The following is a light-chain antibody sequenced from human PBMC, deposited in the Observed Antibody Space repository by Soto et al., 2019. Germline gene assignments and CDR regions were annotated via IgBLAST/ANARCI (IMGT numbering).Light chain of an antibody. Sequence: QSVLTQPASVSGSPGRTITISCTGTSSDIGGYNAVSWYQHHPGKAPKLIIYEVTHRPSGVSDRFSASKSGNTASLTISELQAEDEADYYCNSFRVSHLYVFGTGTKVTVL. CDR3: NSFRVSHLYV. V-gene: IGLV2-14*01. J-gene: IGLJ1*01. CDR2: EVT. CDR1: SSDIGGYNA.